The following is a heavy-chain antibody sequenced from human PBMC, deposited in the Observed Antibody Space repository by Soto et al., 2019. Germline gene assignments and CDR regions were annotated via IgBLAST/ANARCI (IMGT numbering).Heavy chain of an antibody. CDR3: ARDWGSSGYDILDC. Sequence: EVQVVESGGGLVQPGGSLRLSCAASGFTFSSYWMTWVRQAPGKGLEWVASIKHDGNEQHYLDSVKGRFTVSRDNAQNSLYLQMNNLRAEDTAVYYCARDWGSSGYDILDCWGQGTLVTVSS. D-gene: IGHD5-12*01. V-gene: IGHV3-7*01. CDR2: IKHDGNEQ. J-gene: IGHJ4*02. CDR1: GFTFSSYW.